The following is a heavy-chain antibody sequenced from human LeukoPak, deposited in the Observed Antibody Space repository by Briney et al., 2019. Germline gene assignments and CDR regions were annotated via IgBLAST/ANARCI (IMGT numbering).Heavy chain of an antibody. CDR1: GFTFRSYS. D-gene: IGHD4-23*01. CDR2: ISSSSSYI. V-gene: IGHV3-21*01. Sequence: PGGSLRLSCAASGFTFRSYSMNWVRQAPGKGLEWVSSISSSSSYIYYADSVKGRFTISRDNAKNSLYLQMNSLRAEDTAVYYCARGETTVVTPWSIDYWGQGTLVTVSS. CDR3: ARGETTVVTPWSIDY. J-gene: IGHJ4*02.